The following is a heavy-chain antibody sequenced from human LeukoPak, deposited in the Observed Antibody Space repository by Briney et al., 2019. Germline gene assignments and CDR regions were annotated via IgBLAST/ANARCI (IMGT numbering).Heavy chain of an antibody. CDR2: IYSGGST. V-gene: IGHV3-66*01. CDR1: GFTFSSHW. J-gene: IGHJ4*02. D-gene: IGHD3-10*01. Sequence: TGGSLRLSCAASGFTFSSHWMHWVRQAPGKGLEWVSVIYSGGSTYYTDSVKGRFIISRDNSKNTLYLQMNSLRAEDTAVYYCARDTDYYGSGTLGYLDYWGQGTLVTVSS. CDR3: ARDTDYYGSGTLGYLDY.